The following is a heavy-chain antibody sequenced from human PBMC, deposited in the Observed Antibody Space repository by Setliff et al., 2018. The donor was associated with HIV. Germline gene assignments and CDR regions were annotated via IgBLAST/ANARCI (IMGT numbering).Heavy chain of an antibody. D-gene: IGHD1-7*01. J-gene: IGHJ4*02. CDR1: GYTLCEVS. CDR3: AKDRGLMNLYYFDY. Sequence: GAGVKVSCKLSGYTLCEVSTHWVRQAPGKGLGWMGYFEPQDGKTIYAQKFQCRVTMTEDTSTYTLYLQMNGLRDEDTAVYYCAKDRGLMNLYYFDYWGQGTLVTVSS. CDR2: FEPQDGKT. V-gene: IGHV1-24*01.